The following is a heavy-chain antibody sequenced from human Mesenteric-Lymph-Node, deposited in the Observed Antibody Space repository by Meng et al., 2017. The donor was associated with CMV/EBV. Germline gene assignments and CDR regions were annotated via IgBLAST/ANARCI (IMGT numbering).Heavy chain of an antibody. CDR1: YTFNNYG. J-gene: IGHJ4*02. D-gene: IGHD3-10*01. V-gene: IGHV1-18*01. Sequence: YTFNNYGINWVRQAPGQGLEWMGWISGYNGHTNYAHNLQGRLTMTTDTSSSTAHMELRSLRSDDTALYYCAITTDYYGSGTIHKFDYWGQGTLVTVSS. CDR3: AITTDYYGSGTIHKFDY. CDR2: ISGYNGHT.